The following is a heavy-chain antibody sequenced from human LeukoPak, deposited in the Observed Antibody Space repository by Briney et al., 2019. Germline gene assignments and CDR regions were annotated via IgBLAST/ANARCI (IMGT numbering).Heavy chain of an antibody. CDR2: ISGSGGST. Sequence: GGSLRLSCAASGFTFSSYAMSWVRQAPGKGLEWVSAISGSGGSTYYADSVKGRFTISRDNSKNTLFLQMNSLRAEDTAVYYCARGGLRATTRGYNWFDPWGQGTLVTVSS. V-gene: IGHV3-23*01. CDR1: GFTFSSYA. CDR3: ARGGLRATTRGYNWFDP. J-gene: IGHJ5*02. D-gene: IGHD5-12*01.